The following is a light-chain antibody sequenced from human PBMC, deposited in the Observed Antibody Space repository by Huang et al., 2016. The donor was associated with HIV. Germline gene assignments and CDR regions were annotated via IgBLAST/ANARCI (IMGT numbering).Light chain of an antibody. Sequence: EIVMTQSPATLSVSPGEGATLSCRASQTVSNHLAWYQHKPGQAPRLLIYDASTRDTGIPARVSGSGSGTEFTLTIRTLQSEDVVIYYCQQYHKWLAITFGQGTRLEIK. CDR3: QQYHKWLAIT. CDR1: QTVSNH. CDR2: DAS. V-gene: IGKV3-15*01. J-gene: IGKJ5*01.